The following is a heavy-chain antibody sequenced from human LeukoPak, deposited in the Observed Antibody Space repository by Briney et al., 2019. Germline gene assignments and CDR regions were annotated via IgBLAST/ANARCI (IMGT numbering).Heavy chain of an antibody. CDR3: AKGLRYFDWGYYYYMDV. Sequence: GGSLRLSCAASGFTVSSNCMSWVRQAPGKGLEWVAFIRYDGSNKYYADSVKGRFTISRDNSKNTLYLQMNSLRAEDTAVYYCAKGLRYFDWGYYYYMDVWGKGTTVTISS. CDR2: IRYDGSNK. CDR1: GFTVSSNC. D-gene: IGHD3-9*01. J-gene: IGHJ6*03. V-gene: IGHV3-30*02.